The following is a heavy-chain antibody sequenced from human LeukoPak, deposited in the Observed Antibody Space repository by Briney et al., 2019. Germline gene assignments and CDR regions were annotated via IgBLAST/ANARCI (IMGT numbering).Heavy chain of an antibody. V-gene: IGHV3-30*02. Sequence: GGSLRLSCAASGFTFSSYEMNWVRQAPGKGLEWVSFIQYDGSYEYYADSVKGRFTISRDNSKNTLYLQVSRMKPEDTAIYYCALSIRRSRYFDLWGRGTLVTVSS. CDR3: ALSIRRSRYFDL. CDR2: IQYDGSYE. CDR1: GFTFSSYE. J-gene: IGHJ2*01.